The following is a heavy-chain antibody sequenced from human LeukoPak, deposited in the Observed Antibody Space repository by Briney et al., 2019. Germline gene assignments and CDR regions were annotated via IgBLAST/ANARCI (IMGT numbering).Heavy chain of an antibody. CDR3: ARSAGRYYYYMDV. CDR2: IYHSGST. V-gene: IGHV4-4*02. J-gene: IGHJ6*03. Sequence: SETLSLTCAVSGGSISSSNWWSWVRQPPGKGLEWIGEIYHSGSTNYNPSLKSRVTISVDKSKNQFSLKLSSVTAADTAVYYCARSAGRYYYYMDVWGKGTTVTISS. CDR1: GGSISSSNW. D-gene: IGHD3-10*01.